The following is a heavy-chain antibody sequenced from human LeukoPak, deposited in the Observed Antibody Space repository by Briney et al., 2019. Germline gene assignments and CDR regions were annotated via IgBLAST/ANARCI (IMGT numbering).Heavy chain of an antibody. J-gene: IGHJ6*02. D-gene: IGHD3-10*01. CDR2: ISSSGSTI. CDR3: ARDPSGGPYYYYGMDV. CDR1: GFTFSDYY. V-gene: IGHV3-11*01. Sequence: GGSLRLSCAASGFTFSDYYMSWIRQAPGKGPEWVSYISSSGSTIYYADSVKGRFTISRDNAKNSLYLQMNSLRAEDTAVYYCARDPSGGPYYYYGMDVWGQGTTVTVSS.